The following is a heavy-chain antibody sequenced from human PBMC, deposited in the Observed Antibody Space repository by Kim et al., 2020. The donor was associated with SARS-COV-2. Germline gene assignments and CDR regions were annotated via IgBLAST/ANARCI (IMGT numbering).Heavy chain of an antibody. CDR3: ARGSVYSGYVAY. V-gene: IGHV3-30*03. CDR2: ISYDGSNK. J-gene: IGHJ4*02. D-gene: IGHD5-12*01. Sequence: GGSLRLSCAASGFTFNSYGMHWVRQAPGKGLEWVAVISYDGSNKYYTDSVKGRFTISRDNSKNTLYLQMNSLRAEDTAVFYCARGSVYSGYVAYWVQGTL. CDR1: GFTFNSYG.